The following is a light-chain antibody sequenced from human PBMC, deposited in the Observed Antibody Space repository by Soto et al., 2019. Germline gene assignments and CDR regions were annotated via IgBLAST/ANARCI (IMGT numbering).Light chain of an antibody. Sequence: EIVLTQSPGTLSLSPGEGATLSCRTSQTLSSSFLAWYQQTPGQAPRLLIYDTSTRAIDIPDRFSGSGSGTDFTLTISRLEPEDFAVYYCQQYGYLGTFGQGTKVEFK. J-gene: IGKJ1*01. CDR1: QTLSSSF. V-gene: IGKV3-20*01. CDR3: QQYGYLGT. CDR2: DTS.